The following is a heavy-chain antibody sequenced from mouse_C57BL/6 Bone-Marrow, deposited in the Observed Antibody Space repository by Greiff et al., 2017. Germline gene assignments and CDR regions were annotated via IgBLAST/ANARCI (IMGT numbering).Heavy chain of an antibody. CDR3: ARSPGTNY. V-gene: IGHV1-61*01. CDR1: GYTFTSYW. J-gene: IGHJ2*01. CDR2: IYPSDSET. D-gene: IGHD4-1*01. Sequence: VQLLQPGAELVRPGSSVKLSCKASGYTFTSYWMGWVQQSPGQGLEWICHIYPSDSETHYYQKFKGKATLTVDKSSSPAYMQLSSLTSEDSAVYYCARSPGTNYWGQGTTLTVSS.